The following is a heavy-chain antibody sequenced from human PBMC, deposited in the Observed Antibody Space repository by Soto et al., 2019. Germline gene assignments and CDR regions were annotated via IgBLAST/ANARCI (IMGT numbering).Heavy chain of an antibody. D-gene: IGHD3-3*01. CDR3: ARVGVEGLVWSGYPVRPIDY. CDR1: GYTFTSYG. J-gene: IGHJ4*02. V-gene: IGHV1-18*04. CDR2: ISAYNGNT. Sequence: QVQLVQSGAEVKKPGASVKVSCKASGYTFTSYGISWVRQAPGQGLEWMGWISAYNGNTNYAQKLQGRVTMTTDTSTSTAYMELRRLRSDGTAVYYWARVGVEGLVWSGYPVRPIDYWGQGTLVTVSS.